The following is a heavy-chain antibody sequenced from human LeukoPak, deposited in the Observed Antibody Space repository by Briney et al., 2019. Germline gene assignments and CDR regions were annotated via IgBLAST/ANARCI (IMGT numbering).Heavy chain of an antibody. J-gene: IGHJ4*02. Sequence: SETLSLTCAVSVASISNYYWSWIPEAPGKGLEWIGYISTSGSTKYNPSLKSRVSISLDTSNNRFSLNLNFVTAADTAVYFCASPRTSYRYTFDYWGPGALVTVSS. D-gene: IGHD5-18*01. CDR3: ASPRTSYRYTFDY. CDR1: VASISNYY. V-gene: IGHV4-4*09. CDR2: ISTSGST.